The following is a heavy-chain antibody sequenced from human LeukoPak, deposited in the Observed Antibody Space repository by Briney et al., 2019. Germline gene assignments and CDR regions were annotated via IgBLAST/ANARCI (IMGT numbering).Heavy chain of an antibody. CDR3: ARGPYPYYDFWSGYVYYYYYYMDV. D-gene: IGHD3-3*01. CDR1: GYTFTSCD. J-gene: IGHJ6*03. V-gene: IGHV1-8*01. Sequence: ASVKVSCKASGYTFTSCDINWVRQATGQGLEWMGWMNPNSGNTGYAQKFQGRVTMTRNTSISTAYMELSSLRSEDTAVYYCARGPYPYYDFWSGYVYYYYYYMDVWGKGTTVTVSS. CDR2: MNPNSGNT.